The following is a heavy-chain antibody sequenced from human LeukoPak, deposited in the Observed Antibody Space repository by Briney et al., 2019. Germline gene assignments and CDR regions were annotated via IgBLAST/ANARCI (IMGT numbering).Heavy chain of an antibody. V-gene: IGHV3-33*01. CDR1: GFTFSSYG. J-gene: IGHJ4*02. CDR2: IWYDGSNK. D-gene: IGHD1-26*01. CDR3: ARETTTLDY. Sequence: GGSLRLSCAASGFTFSSYGMHWVRQAPGKGLEWVAVIWYDGSNKFYADSMKGGFTFSRDNSKNMLYLLMNSLSAEDTAVYYCARETTTLDYWGQGTLVTVSS.